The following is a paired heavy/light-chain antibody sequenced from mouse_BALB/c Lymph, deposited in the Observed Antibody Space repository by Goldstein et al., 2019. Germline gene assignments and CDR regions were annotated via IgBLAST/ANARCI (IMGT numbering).Heavy chain of an antibody. J-gene: IGHJ3*01. D-gene: IGHD4-1*01. CDR2: INPYNGAT. Sequence: EVQLQQSGPELVKPGASVKISCKASGYSFTGYYMHWVKQSHVKSLEWIGRINPYNGATSYNQNFKDKASLTVDKSSSTAYMELHSLTSEDSAVYYCARSTGTGFAYWGQGTLVTVSA. CDR1: GYSFTGYY. V-gene: IGHV1-26*01. CDR3: ARSTGTGFAY.
Light chain of an antibody. CDR1: QSLLNSGNQKNY. Sequence: DIVMTQSPSSLTVTAGEKVTMSCKSSQSLLNSGNQKNYLTWYQQKPGQPPKLLIYWASTRESGVPDRFTGSGSGTDFTLTISSVQAEDLAVYYCQNDYSYPYTFGGGTKLEIK. V-gene: IGKV8-19*01. J-gene: IGKJ2*01. CDR2: WAS. CDR3: QNDYSYPYT.